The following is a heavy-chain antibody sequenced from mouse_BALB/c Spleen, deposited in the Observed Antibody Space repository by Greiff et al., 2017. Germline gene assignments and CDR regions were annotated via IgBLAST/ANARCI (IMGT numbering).Heavy chain of an antibody. Sequence: VKLMESGPGLVQPSQSLSITCTVSGFSLTSYGVHWVRQSPGKGLEWLGVIWSGGSTDYNAAFISRLSISKDNSKSQVFFKMNSLQANDTAIYYCARNRYRYDEGYWYFDVWGAGTTVTVSS. CDR2: IWSGGST. CDR3: ARNRYRYDEGYWYFDV. J-gene: IGHJ1*01. V-gene: IGHV2-2*02. CDR1: GFSLTSYG. D-gene: IGHD2-14*01.